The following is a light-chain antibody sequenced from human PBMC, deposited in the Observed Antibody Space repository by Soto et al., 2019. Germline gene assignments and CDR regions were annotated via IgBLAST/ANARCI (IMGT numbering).Light chain of an antibody. J-gene: IGKJ1*01. V-gene: IGKV3-20*01. Sequence: EIVLTQSPATLSFSSGERATLSFRASQSVNSYLAWYQQKPGQPPRLLIYGASSRATGIPDRFSGSGSGTDFTLTISRLEPEDFAVYYCQQYGSSRRTFGQGTKVDIK. CDR2: GAS. CDR1: QSVNSY. CDR3: QQYGSSRRT.